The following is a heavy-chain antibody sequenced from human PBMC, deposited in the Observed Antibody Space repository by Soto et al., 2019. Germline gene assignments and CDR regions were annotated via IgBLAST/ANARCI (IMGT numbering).Heavy chain of an antibody. D-gene: IGHD2-15*01. Sequence: GGSLRLSCAASGFTFSNYAMHWVRQAPGKGLEWVAVISYDGNSKIYTDSLKGRFSASRDNSKNTLYLQMNSLRPEDTAVYYCAKDPRYCSGGTCFPEGERWLDSWGQGTLVTVSS. CDR2: ISYDGNSK. CDR1: GFTFSNYA. V-gene: IGHV3-30-3*01. J-gene: IGHJ5*01. CDR3: AKDPRYCSGGTCFPEGERWLDS.